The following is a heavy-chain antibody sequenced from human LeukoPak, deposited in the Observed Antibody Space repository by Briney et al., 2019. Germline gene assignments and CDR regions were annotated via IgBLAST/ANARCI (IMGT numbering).Heavy chain of an antibody. Sequence: SVKASCKASGGTFSSYAISWVRQAPGQGLEWMGRIIPIFGTANYAQKFQGRVTITTDESTSTAYMELSRLRSEDTAVYYCAGDYDILTGYYHDAFDIWGQGTMVTVSS. J-gene: IGHJ3*02. V-gene: IGHV1-69*05. CDR1: GGTFSSYA. CDR2: IIPIFGTA. CDR3: AGDYDILTGYYHDAFDI. D-gene: IGHD3-9*01.